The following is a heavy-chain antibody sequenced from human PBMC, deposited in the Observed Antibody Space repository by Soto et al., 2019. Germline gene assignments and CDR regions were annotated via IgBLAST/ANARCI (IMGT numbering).Heavy chain of an antibody. J-gene: IGHJ5*02. CDR2: ISYDGSNK. D-gene: IGHD2-2*01. V-gene: IGHV3-30*18. CDR3: AKGKGTQDIVVVSNWFDP. Sequence: GGSLRLSCAASGFTFSSYGMHWVRQAPGKGLEWVAVISYDGSNKYYADSVKGRFTISRDNSKNTLYLQMNSLRAEDTAVYYCAKGKGTQDIVVVSNWFDPWGQGTLVTVSS. CDR1: GFTFSSYG.